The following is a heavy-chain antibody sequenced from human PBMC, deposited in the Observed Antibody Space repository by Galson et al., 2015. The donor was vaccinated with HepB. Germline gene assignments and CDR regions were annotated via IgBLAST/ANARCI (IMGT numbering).Heavy chain of an antibody. CDR3: ARAYEDYGELLYYYYYYMDV. V-gene: IGHV3-7*01. CDR1: GFTFSSYW. D-gene: IGHD3-10*01. J-gene: IGHJ6*03. CDR2: IKQDGSEK. Sequence: SLRLSCAASGFTFSSYWMSWVRQAPGKGLEWVANIKQDGSEKYYVDSVKGRFTISRDNAKNSLYLQMNSLRAEDTAVYYCARAYEDYGELLYYYYYYMDVWGKGTTVTVSS.